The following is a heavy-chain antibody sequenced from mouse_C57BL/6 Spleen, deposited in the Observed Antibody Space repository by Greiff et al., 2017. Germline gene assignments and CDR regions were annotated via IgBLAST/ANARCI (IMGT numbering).Heavy chain of an antibody. D-gene: IGHD1-1*01. CDR1: GFTFSDYG. V-gene: IGHV5-17*01. CDR3: ERAHYYGSSYAY. Sequence: EVQLVESGGGLVKPGGSLKLSCAASGFTFSDYGMHWVRQAPEQGLEWVAYISSGSSTIYYADTVKGRFTNSRDNAKNTLILQMTRLRSGDTAMYYCERAHYYGSSYAYWGQGTLVTVSA. J-gene: IGHJ3*01. CDR2: ISSGSSTI.